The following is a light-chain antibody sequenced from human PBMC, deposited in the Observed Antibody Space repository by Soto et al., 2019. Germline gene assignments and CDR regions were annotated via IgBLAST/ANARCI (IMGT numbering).Light chain of an antibody. V-gene: IGLV2-14*01. J-gene: IGLJ3*02. Sequence: QSVLTQPASVSGSPGQSITISCTGTRSDVGGYNYVSWYQQHPGKAPKLMIYEVSNRPSGVSNRFSGSKSGNTASLTISGLQAEDEADYHCSSYTSSSTWVFGGGTKLTVL. CDR2: EVS. CDR3: SSYTSSSTWV. CDR1: RSDVGGYNY.